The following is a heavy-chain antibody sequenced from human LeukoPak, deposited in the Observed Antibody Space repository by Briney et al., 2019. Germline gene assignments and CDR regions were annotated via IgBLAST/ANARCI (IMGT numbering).Heavy chain of an antibody. D-gene: IGHD1-26*01. J-gene: IGHJ4*02. V-gene: IGHV3-11*03. CDR2: FSSSSSYT. CDR3: ARGKWGLLLGPDY. CDR1: GFTFSDYY. Sequence: PGESLRLSCAASGFTFSDYYMSWIRQSPGKGLEWVSYFSSSSSYTNYADSVKGRFTIHADSVKGRFTISRDNAKNSLYLQMNSLRAEDTAVYYCARGKWGLLLGPDYWGQGTLVTVSS.